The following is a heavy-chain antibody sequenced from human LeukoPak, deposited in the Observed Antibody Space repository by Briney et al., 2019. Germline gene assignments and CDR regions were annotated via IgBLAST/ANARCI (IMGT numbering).Heavy chain of an antibody. CDR1: GFTFSSYS. J-gene: IGHJ2*01. CDR3: ARDHYDSSGHWYFDL. Sequence: GGSLRLSCAASGFTFSSYSMNWVRQAPGKGLEWVSYISSSSSTIYYADSVKGRFTISRDNAKNSLYLQMNSLRAEDTAVYYCARDHYDSSGHWYFDLWGRGTLVTVSS. D-gene: IGHD3-22*01. V-gene: IGHV3-48*01. CDR2: ISSSSSTI.